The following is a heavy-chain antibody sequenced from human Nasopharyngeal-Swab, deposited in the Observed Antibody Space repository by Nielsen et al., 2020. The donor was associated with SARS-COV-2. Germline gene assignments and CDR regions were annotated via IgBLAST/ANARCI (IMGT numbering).Heavy chain of an antibody. CDR1: GFTFSYYW. CDR2: IKQDGSEK. V-gene: IGHV3-7*01. CDR3: ARSRIDY. Sequence: GESLKISCAASGFTFSYYWMSWVRQAPGKGPEWVANIKQDGSEKYYVDSVKGRFTISRDNAKNSVYLQMNSLRAEDTAVYYCARSRIDYWGQGTLVTVSS. J-gene: IGHJ4*02.